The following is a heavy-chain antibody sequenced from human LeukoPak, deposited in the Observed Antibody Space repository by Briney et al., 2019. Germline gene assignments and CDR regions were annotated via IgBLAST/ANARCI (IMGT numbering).Heavy chain of an antibody. V-gene: IGHV4-39*07. J-gene: IGHJ5*02. Sequence: SETLSLTGTVSGGSISRSTYSWAWIRQPPGKGLEWIGNIYYSGTTYYNPSLKSRVTVSVDTSKNQFSLKLSSVTAADTAVYYCARVSFENWFDPWGQGTLVTVSS. CDR3: ARVSFENWFDP. CDR2: IYYSGTT. D-gene: IGHD3-16*02. CDR1: GGSISRSTYS.